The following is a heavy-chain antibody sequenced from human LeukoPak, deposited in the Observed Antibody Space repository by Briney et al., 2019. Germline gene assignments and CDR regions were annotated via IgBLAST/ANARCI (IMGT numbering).Heavy chain of an antibody. Sequence: GGSLRLSCAASGFTFSDYWMHWVRQAPGKGLVWVSRIKGDGSHTIYADSVKGRFTISRDNAKNTLYLQMKSLRAEDTAVYYCVRDWDHFDFDSWGLGTLVTVSS. CDR1: GFTFSDYW. J-gene: IGHJ5*01. V-gene: IGHV3-74*01. CDR2: IKGDGSHT. D-gene: IGHD3-9*01. CDR3: VRDWDHFDFDS.